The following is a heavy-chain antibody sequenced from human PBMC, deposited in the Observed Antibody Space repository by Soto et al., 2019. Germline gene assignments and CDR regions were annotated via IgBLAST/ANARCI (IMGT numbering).Heavy chain of an antibody. CDR1: GFICSSYD. V-gene: IGHV3-23*01. CDR2: ILVDGRT. Sequence: GGSLRLSCAASGFICSSYDMSWVRQAPGKGLEWVSTILVDGRTFYVDSVKGRFTISRDSSKNTVYLQMNSLTAGDTALYYCAKATATGGGAFDICGQGTMVTVSS. J-gene: IGHJ3*02. CDR3: AKATATGGGAFDI. D-gene: IGHD2-8*02.